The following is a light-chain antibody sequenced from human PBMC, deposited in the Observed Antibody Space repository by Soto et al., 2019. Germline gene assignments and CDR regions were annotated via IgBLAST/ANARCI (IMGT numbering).Light chain of an antibody. CDR3: AAWDDSLNGRV. CDR1: SSNIGTNP. J-gene: IGLJ3*02. CDR2: SNN. V-gene: IGLV1-44*01. Sequence: QSVLTQSPSASGTPGQRVTISCSGSSSNIGTNPVNWFQQLPGTAPKPLIYSNNQRPSGVPDRFSGSKSGTSASLAISGLQSEDEADYYCAAWDDSLNGRVFGGGTKVTVL.